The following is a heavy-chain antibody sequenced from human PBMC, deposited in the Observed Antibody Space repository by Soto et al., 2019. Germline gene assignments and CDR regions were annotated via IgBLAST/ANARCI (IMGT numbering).Heavy chain of an antibody. Sequence: QLQLQESGSGLVKPSQTLSLTCAVSGGSISSGGYSWSWIRQPPGKGLEWIGYIYHSGSTYYNPSLKSRVTIPVDRPKNQSSLKLSSVTAADTAVYYCARGDNHYPDWFGPWGQGTLVTVSS. CDR3: ARGDNHYPDWFGP. CDR1: GGSISSGGYS. V-gene: IGHV4-30-2*01. J-gene: IGHJ5*02. CDR2: IYHSGST. D-gene: IGHD1-20*01.